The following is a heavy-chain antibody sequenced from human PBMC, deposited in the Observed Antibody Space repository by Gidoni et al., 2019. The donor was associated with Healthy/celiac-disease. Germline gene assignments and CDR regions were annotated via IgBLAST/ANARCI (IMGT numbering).Heavy chain of an antibody. CDR2: ISSSSSYI. D-gene: IGHD3-22*01. CDR3: ARDDSSGYYYADAFDI. V-gene: IGHV3-21*01. CDR1: GFTFSSYS. J-gene: IGHJ3*02. Sequence: EVQLVESGGGLVNPGGSLRLSCAASGFTFSSYSMNWVRQAPGKGLEWVSSISSSSSYIYYADSVKGRFTISRDNAKNSLYLQMNSLRAEDTAVYYCARDDSSGYYYADAFDIWGQGTRVTVSS.